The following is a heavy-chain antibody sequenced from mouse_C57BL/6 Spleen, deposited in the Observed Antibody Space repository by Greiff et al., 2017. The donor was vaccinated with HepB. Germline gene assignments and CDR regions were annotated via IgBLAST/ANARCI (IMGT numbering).Heavy chain of an antibody. Sequence: VQLQQSGAELVKPGASVKLSCKASGYTFTEYTIHWVKQRSGQGLEWIGWFYPGSGSIKYNEKFKDKATLTADKSTSTVYMELSRLTSEDFAVYCCARHEESYYGSIPYAMDYWGQGTSVTVSS. CDR3: ARHEESYYGSIPYAMDY. CDR2: FYPGSGSI. CDR1: GYTFTEYT. D-gene: IGHD1-1*01. V-gene: IGHV1-62-2*01. J-gene: IGHJ4*01.